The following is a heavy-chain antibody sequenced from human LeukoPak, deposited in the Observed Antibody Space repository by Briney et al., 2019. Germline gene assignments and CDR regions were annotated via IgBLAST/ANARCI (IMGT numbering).Heavy chain of an antibody. CDR3: ARGRAYSRDWFEF. J-gene: IGHJ5*01. Sequence: GGSLRLSCVASGFTFSIYSMHWVRQAPGKVLEYVSAISNDGDTTYYADSVKGRFSISRDNSKHTLYLKMGSLRVEDMAVYYCARGRAYSRDWFEFWGQGTLVTVSS. V-gene: IGHV3-64*02. CDR1: GFTFSIYS. CDR2: ISNDGDTT. D-gene: IGHD5-18*01.